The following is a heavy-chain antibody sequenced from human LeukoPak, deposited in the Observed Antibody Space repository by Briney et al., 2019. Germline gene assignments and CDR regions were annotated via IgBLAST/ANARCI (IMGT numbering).Heavy chain of an antibody. Sequence: GGSLRLSCAASGFTVSSNYMSWVRQAPGKGLEWVSVIYSGGSTYYADSVKGRFTISRDNSKNTLYLQINSLRAEDTAVYYCARAGRAGGRYYYDSSGYVDYWGQGTLVTVSS. J-gene: IGHJ4*02. CDR2: IYSGGST. V-gene: IGHV3-66*01. D-gene: IGHD3-22*01. CDR1: GFTVSSNY. CDR3: ARAGRAGGRYYYDSSGYVDY.